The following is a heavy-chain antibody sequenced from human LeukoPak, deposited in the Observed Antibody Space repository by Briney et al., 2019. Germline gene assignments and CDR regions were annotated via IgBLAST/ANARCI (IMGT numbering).Heavy chain of an antibody. CDR3: ARSRRDFGVVLYYFDY. CDR1: GYTFTIYA. J-gene: IGHJ4*02. Sequence: ASVKVSCKASGYTFTIYAMHWVRQAPGQRLEWMGWINAGNGNTKYSQKFQGRVTITRDTSASTAYMELSSLRSEDTAVYYCARSRRDFGVVLYYFDYWGQGTLVTVSS. V-gene: IGHV1-3*01. D-gene: IGHD3-3*01. CDR2: INAGNGNT.